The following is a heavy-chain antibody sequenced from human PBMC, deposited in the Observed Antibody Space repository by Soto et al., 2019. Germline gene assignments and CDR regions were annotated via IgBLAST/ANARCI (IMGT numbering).Heavy chain of an antibody. D-gene: IGHD1-26*01. V-gene: IGHV4-31*03. CDR1: GASIRSGGYY. J-gene: IGHJ5*02. CDR2: IYDNGTT. CDR3: ASGQVGATTWFDP. Sequence: PSETLYLTCTVSGASIRSGGYYWSWIRQDPGKGLEWLGYIYDNGTTYYNPSLKSRVSISRDTSKNQFSLKMTSLTAADTAIYYCASGQVGATTWFDPWGQGTKVTV.